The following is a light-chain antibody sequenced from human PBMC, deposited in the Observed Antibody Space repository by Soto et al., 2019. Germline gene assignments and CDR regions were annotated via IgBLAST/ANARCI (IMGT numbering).Light chain of an antibody. CDR3: QQYNSYWA. CDR2: DAS. V-gene: IGKV1-5*01. J-gene: IGKJ3*01. Sequence: DIQMTQSPSTLSASVGDRVTITCRASQSISSWLAWYQQNPGKAPKLLIYDASSLESGVPSRFSGSGSGTEFTLTISSLQPDDFATCYCQQYNSYWAFGPGTKVDIK. CDR1: QSISSW.